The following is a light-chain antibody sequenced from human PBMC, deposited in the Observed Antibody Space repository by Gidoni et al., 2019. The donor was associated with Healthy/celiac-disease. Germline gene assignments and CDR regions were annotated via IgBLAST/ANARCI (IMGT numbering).Light chain of an antibody. V-gene: IGKV1-33*01. CDR1: SNY. CDR2: YAS. CDR3: QQYDNLPLT. Sequence: DIQMTQSPSFLSASVGDRVTISNYFNWYQQKPGKAPKLLIYYASNLETGVPSRFSGSGSGTDFTFTISSLQPEDIATYYCQQYDNLPLTSXGXTKVXIK. J-gene: IGKJ4*01.